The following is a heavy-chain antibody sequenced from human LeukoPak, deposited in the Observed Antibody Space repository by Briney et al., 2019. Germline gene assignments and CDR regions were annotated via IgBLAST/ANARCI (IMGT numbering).Heavy chain of an antibody. D-gene: IGHD2-15*01. CDR2: INPSGGST. CDR3: ARDLGDIVPRNWFDP. CDR1: GYTFTSYY. V-gene: IGHV1-46*01. J-gene: IGHJ5*02. Sequence: ASVKVSCKASGYTFTSYYMHWVRQAPGQGLEWMGIINPSGGSTSYAQKFQGRVTMTRDTSTSTVYMELSSLRSEGTAVYYCARDLGDIVPRNWFDPWGQGTLVTVSS.